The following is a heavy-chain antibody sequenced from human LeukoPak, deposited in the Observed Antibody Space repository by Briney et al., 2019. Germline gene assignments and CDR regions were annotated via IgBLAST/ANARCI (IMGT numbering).Heavy chain of an antibody. Sequence: PGGSLRLSCAASGFTFSDYYMSWIRQAPGKGLEWVSYISSSGSTIYYADSVKGQFTISRDNAKNSLYLQMNSLRAEDTAVYYCARESYCSSTSCYGGDYWGQGTLVTVSS. D-gene: IGHD2-2*01. CDR1: GFTFSDYY. V-gene: IGHV3-11*01. J-gene: IGHJ4*02. CDR2: ISSSGSTI. CDR3: ARESYCSSTSCYGGDY.